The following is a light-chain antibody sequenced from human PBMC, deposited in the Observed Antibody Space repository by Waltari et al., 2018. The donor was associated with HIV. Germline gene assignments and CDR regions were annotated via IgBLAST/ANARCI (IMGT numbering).Light chain of an antibody. CDR2: WAS. J-gene: IGKJ3*01. CDR3: QQYYNLHT. CDR1: QSVLYNSNSKNY. Sequence: DIVLTQSPDSLAVSLGERATINCKASQSVLYNSNSKNYLSWYQQRPGQPPKLLIYWASTRESGVPDRFSGSASGTDFTLTISGLQAEDVAVYYCQQYYNLHTFGPGTKVEIK. V-gene: IGKV4-1*01.